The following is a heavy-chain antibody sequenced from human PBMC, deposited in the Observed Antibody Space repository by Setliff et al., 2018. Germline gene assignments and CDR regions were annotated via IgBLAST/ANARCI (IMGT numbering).Heavy chain of an antibody. J-gene: IGHJ3*01. CDR2: IYYSGST. CDR3: ARGNNWEPDAFDV. D-gene: IGHD1-20*01. Sequence: LSLTCTVSGGSISSYYWSWIRQPPGKGLEWIAYIYYSGSTNYNPSLKSRVTMSVDTSKNQFSLKLSSVTAADTAVYYCARGNNWEPDAFDVWGQGTMVTVSS. V-gene: IGHV4-59*01. CDR1: GGSISSYY.